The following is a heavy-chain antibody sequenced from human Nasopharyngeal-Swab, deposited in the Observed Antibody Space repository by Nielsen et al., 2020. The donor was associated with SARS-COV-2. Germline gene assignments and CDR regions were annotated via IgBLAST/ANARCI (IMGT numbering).Heavy chain of an antibody. CDR2: IYPGDSDT. CDR1: GYSFTNYW. V-gene: IGHV5-51*01. J-gene: IGHJ4*02. CDR3: ARHGKFSSGSNYFDY. Sequence: GESLKISCKGSGYSFTNYWMGWVRQMPGKGLEWMGIIYPGDSDTTYSPSFQGQVTISADKSISTAYLQWSSLQASDTAIYYCARHGKFSSGSNYFDYWGQGTLVTVSS. D-gene: IGHD6-19*01.